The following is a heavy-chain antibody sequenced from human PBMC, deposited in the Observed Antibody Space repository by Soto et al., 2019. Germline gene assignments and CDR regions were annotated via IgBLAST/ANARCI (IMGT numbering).Heavy chain of an antibody. CDR1: GFTFSSYA. CDR2: ISGSGGST. CDR3: AGGLGELSLYGY. D-gene: IGHD3-16*02. Sequence: EVQLLESGGGLVQPGGSLRLSCAASGFTFSSYAMSWVRQAPGKGLEWVSAISGSGGSTYYADSVKGRFTISRDNSKNTLYRQMNSLRAEETAVYYCAGGLGELSLYGYWGQGTLVTVSS. J-gene: IGHJ4*02. V-gene: IGHV3-23*01.